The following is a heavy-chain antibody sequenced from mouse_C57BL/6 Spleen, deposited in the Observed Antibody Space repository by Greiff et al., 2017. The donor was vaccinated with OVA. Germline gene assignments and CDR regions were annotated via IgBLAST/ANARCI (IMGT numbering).Heavy chain of an antibody. CDR3: ARSGLMDY. Sequence: EVMLVESGPELVKPGASVKISCKASGYSFTGYYMHWVKQSSEKSLEWIGEINPSTGGTSYNQKFKGKATLTVDKSSSTAYMQLKSLTSEDSAVYYCARSGLMDYWGQGTSVTVSS. CDR2: INPSTGGT. CDR1: GYSFTGYY. V-gene: IGHV1-43*01. J-gene: IGHJ4*01.